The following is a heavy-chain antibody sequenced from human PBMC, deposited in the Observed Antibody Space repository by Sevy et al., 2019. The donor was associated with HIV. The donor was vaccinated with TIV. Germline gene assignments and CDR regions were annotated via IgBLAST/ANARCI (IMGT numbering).Heavy chain of an antibody. CDR1: GGSISSYY. D-gene: IGHD5-12*01. V-gene: IGHV4-59*01. CDR3: ARDRGYSGYDYDY. J-gene: IGHJ4*02. CDR2: IYYSGST. Sequence: SETLSLTCTVSGGSISSYYWSWIRQPPGKGLEWIGNIYYSGSTNYNPSLRSRATISVDTSKNQFSLKLSSVTAADTAVYYCARDRGYSGYDYDYWGQGTLVTVSS.